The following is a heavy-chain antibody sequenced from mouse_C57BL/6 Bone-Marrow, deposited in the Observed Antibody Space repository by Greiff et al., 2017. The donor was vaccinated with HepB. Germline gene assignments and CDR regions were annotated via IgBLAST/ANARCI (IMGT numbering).Heavy chain of an antibody. CDR2: INPYNGGT. CDR3: ARGSYYGSSYDYFDY. D-gene: IGHD1-1*01. CDR1: GYTFTDYY. Sequence: EVQLQQSGPVLVKPGASVKMSCKASGYTFTDYYMNWVKQSHGKSLEWIGVINPYNGGTSYNQKFKGKATLTVNKSSSTAYMELNSLTSEYSAVYYCARGSYYGSSYDYFDYWGQGTTLTVSS. J-gene: IGHJ2*01. V-gene: IGHV1-19*01.